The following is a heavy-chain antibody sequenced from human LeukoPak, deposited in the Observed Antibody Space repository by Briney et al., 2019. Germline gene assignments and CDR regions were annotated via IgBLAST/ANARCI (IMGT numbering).Heavy chain of an antibody. CDR1: GGSFSGYY. Sequence: SETLSLTCAVYGGSFSGYYWSWIRQPPGKGLEWIGEINHSGSTNYNPSLKSRVTISVDTSKNQFSLKLSSVTAADTAVYYCARTSLGYCSSTICYGGYYYYGMDVWGQGTTVTVSS. J-gene: IGHJ6*02. V-gene: IGHV4-34*01. D-gene: IGHD2-2*01. CDR3: ARTSLGYCSSTICYGGYYYYGMDV. CDR2: INHSGST.